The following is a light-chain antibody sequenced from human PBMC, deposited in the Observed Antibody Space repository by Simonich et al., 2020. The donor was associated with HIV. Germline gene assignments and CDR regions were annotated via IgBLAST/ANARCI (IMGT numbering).Light chain of an antibody. V-gene: IGLV3-1*01. Sequence: SYELTQPPSVSVSPGQTASINCSGETLGDKYACWYQQKPGQSPVLVIYQDSKRPSGIPERFSGSNSGNTATLTISGTQAMDEADYYCQAWDSSTVVFGGGTKLTVL. J-gene: IGLJ2*01. CDR2: QDS. CDR1: TLGDKY. CDR3: QAWDSSTVV.